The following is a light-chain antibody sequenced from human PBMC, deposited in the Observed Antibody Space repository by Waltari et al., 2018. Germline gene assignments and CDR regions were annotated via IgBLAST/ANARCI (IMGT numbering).Light chain of an antibody. J-gene: IGLJ2*01. V-gene: IGLV3-19*01. CDR2: GKN. CDR1: SLRTYY. Sequence: SSELTQDPAVSVALGQTVRITCQGDSLRTYYASWYQQKPGQAPILVIYGKNNRPSGIPHRFSGSNSGNTATLTISGAHAEDEADYYCNSRDSSGNHVLFGGGTKLTVL. CDR3: NSRDSSGNHVL.